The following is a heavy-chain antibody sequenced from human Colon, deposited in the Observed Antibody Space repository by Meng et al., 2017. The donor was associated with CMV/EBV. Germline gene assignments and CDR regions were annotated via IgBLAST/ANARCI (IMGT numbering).Heavy chain of an antibody. CDR2: IYYTGND. J-gene: IGHJ2*01. CDR1: GDSISGRSYD. Sequence: PEPGPGLVKPSETLSLPFPVSGDSISGRSYDWGWIRQPPGKGLEWIASIYYTGNDYHNPSLKSRVTISIDTSNNQFSLRLTSVTAADTAVYYCARMALHWYFDLWGRGTLVTVSS. V-gene: IGHV4-39*07. CDR3: ARMALHWYFDL. D-gene: IGHD5-24*01.